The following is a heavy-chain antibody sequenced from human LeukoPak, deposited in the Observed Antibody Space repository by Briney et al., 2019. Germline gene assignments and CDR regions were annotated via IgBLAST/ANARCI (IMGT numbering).Heavy chain of an antibody. J-gene: IGHJ6*03. Sequence: ASVKVSCKASGYTFTNYGITWVRQAPGQGLEWMGWISAYNGNTNYAQKLQGRVTMTTDTSTSTAYMELRSLRSDDTAVYYCARGPGREHYYYYYMDVWGKGTTVTVSS. CDR1: GYTFTNYG. D-gene: IGHD1-1*01. V-gene: IGHV1-18*01. CDR3: ARGPGREHYYYYYMDV. CDR2: ISAYNGNT.